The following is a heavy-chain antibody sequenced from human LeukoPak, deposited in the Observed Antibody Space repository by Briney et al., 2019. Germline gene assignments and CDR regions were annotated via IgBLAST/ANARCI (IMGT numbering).Heavy chain of an antibody. Sequence: ASVKVSCKVSGYTLTELSMHWVRQAPGKGLEWMGGFDPEDGETIYAQKFQGRVTMTEDTSTDTAYMELSSLRSEDTAVYYCARGRLGFGELPQNNYYMDVWGKGTTVTISS. CDR2: FDPEDGET. CDR3: ARGRLGFGELPQNNYYMDV. D-gene: IGHD3-10*01. V-gene: IGHV1-24*01. CDR1: GYTLTELS. J-gene: IGHJ6*03.